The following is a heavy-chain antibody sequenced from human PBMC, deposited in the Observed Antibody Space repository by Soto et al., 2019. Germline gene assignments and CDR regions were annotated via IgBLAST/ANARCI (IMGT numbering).Heavy chain of an antibody. Sequence: EVQLVESGGGLVQPGGSLRLACAASGFTFSSFWMHWVRQVPGKGLVWVSHIKDGSSTSYADSVKGRFTVSRDNAKNRVYWQMKGLGAEKTAVYYFARGGVGSFDYWGQGSLVTVSS. CDR2: IKDGSST. J-gene: IGHJ4*02. V-gene: IGHV3-74*01. D-gene: IGHD2-2*03. CDR1: GFTFSSFW. CDR3: ARGGVGSFDY.